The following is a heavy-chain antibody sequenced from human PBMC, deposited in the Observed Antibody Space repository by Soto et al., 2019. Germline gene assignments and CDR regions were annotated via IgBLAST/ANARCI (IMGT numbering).Heavy chain of an antibody. D-gene: IGHD1-1*01. J-gene: IGHJ5*02. Sequence: SETLSFTCTVSGASISGFYWSWIRKSAGKGLEWIGRIYATGTTDYNPSPKSRVMMSVDTSKKQFSLKLRSVTAADTAVYYCVRDGTKTLRDWFDPWGQGISVTVSS. CDR2: IYATGTT. CDR3: VRDGTKTLRDWFDP. CDR1: GASISGFY. V-gene: IGHV4-4*07.